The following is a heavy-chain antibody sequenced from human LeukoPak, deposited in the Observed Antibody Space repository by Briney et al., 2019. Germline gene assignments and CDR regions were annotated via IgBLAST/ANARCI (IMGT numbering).Heavy chain of an antibody. CDR1: GSSISSYY. Sequence: SETLSLTRTVSGSSISSYYWSWIRQPPGKGLEWIGYIYTSGSTNYNPSLKSRVTISVDTSKNQFSLKLSSVTAADTAVYYCARLGTGGAIDYWGQGTLVTVSS. CDR2: IYTSGST. CDR3: ARLGTGGAIDY. J-gene: IGHJ4*02. D-gene: IGHD7-27*01. V-gene: IGHV4-4*09.